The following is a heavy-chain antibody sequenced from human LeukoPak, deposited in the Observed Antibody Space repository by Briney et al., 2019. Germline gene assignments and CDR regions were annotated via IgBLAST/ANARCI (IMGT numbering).Heavy chain of an antibody. CDR1: GFSVSNNY. J-gene: IGHJ4*02. V-gene: IGHV3-53*01. CDR3: ARDPPGTAASGTYY. Sequence: PGGSLRLSCAVSGFSVSNNYMNWVRQAPGKGLEWVSLIYSRGGTSYADSVKGRFTISRDSSKNTLFLQMNSLRVEDTAVYYCARDPPGTAASGTYYWGQGTLVTVSS. D-gene: IGHD6-13*01. CDR2: IYSRGGT.